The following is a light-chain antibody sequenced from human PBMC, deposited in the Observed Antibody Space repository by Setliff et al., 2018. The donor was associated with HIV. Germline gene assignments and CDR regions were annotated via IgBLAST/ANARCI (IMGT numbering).Light chain of an antibody. CDR1: RLGDKF. Sequence: SYELTQPPSVSVSPGQTVYITCSGDRLGDKFVCWYQQKPGQSPVLVIYQDKKRPSGIPERISASNSGNTATLTISGAQAMDEADHYCQAWDNSIFYVFGSGTKVTV. V-gene: IGLV3-1*01. J-gene: IGLJ1*01. CDR2: QDK. CDR3: QAWDNSIFYV.